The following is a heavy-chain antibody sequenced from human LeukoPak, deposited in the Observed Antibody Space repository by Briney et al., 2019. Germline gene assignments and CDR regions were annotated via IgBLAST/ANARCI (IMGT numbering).Heavy chain of an antibody. CDR3: ARTDQPEYNWQSGTINYYYYYGMDV. V-gene: IGHV3-74*03. CDR1: GFSFSAYW. Sequence: GGSLRLSCAASGFSFSAYWMHWVRQAPGTGLVWVSRINTDGRDTTYADSVKGRFTIFRDNARNTLFLEMNSLRADDTAVYYCARTDQPEYNWQSGTINYYYYYGMDVWGKGTTVTVSS. J-gene: IGHJ6*04. CDR2: INTDGRDT. D-gene: IGHD1-1*01.